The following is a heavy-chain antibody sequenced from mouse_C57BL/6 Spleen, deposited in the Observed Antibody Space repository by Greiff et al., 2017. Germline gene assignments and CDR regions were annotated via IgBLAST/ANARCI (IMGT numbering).Heavy chain of an antibody. CDR2: INPGSGGT. CDR1: GYAFTNYL. Sequence: VQLQESGAELVRPGTSVKVSCKASGYAFTNYLIEWVKQRPGQGLEWIGVINPGSGGTNYNEKFKGKATLTADKSSSTAYMQLSSLTSEDSAVYCCARDDGLDYWGQGTTLTVSS. CDR3: ARDDGLDY. J-gene: IGHJ2*01. V-gene: IGHV1-54*01. D-gene: IGHD2-3*01.